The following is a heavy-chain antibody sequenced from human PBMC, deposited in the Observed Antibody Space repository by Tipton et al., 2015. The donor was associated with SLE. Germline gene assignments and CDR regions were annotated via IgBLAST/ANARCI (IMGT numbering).Heavy chain of an antibody. D-gene: IGHD3-10*01. V-gene: IGHV4-61*08. Sequence: TLSLTCTVSGGSISSGGYYWSWIRQPPGKGLEWIGYIYYSGSTNYNPSLKSRVTISVDTSRNQFSLKLSSVTAADTAVYYCARDLDYYGSGSYSRWSQGTLVTVSS. CDR1: GGSISSGGYY. CDR3: ARDLDYYGSGSYSR. J-gene: IGHJ4*02. CDR2: IYYSGST.